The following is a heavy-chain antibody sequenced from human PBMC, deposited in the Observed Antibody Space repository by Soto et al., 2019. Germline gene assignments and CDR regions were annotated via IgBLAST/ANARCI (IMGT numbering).Heavy chain of an antibody. Sequence: GASVKVSCKASGGTFSSYAISWVRQAPGQGLEWMGGIIPIFGTANYAQKFQGRVTITADKSTSTAYMELSSLRSEDTAVYYCARGLRDFWSGYYTSYYYYGMDVWGQGTTVTVSS. V-gene: IGHV1-69*06. CDR3: ARGLRDFWSGYYTSYYYYGMDV. CDR1: GGTFSSYA. CDR2: IIPIFGTA. J-gene: IGHJ6*02. D-gene: IGHD3-3*01.